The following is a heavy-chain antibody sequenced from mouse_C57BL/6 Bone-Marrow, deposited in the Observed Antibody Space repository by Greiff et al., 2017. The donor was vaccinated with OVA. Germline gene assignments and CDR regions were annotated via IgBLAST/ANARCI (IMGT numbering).Heavy chain of an antibody. V-gene: IGHV1-15*01. CDR2: IDPETGGT. Sequence: VQLQQSGAELVRPGASVTLSCKASGYTFTDYEMHWVKQTPVHGLEWIGAIDPETGGTAYNQKFKGKAILTADKSSSTAYMELRSLTSEDSAVYYCKEDSSGYFDYWGQGTTLTVSS. J-gene: IGHJ2*01. CDR3: KEDSSGYFDY. D-gene: IGHD3-2*02. CDR1: GYTFTDYE.